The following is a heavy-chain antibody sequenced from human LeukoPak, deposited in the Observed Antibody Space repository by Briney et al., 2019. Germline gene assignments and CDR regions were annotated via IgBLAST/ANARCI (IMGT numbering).Heavy chain of an antibody. D-gene: IGHD2-21*01. CDR1: GLTFSSYW. J-gene: IGHJ3*02. Sequence: GGSLRLSCAASGLTFSSYWMHWVRQAPGKGLVWVSRIKSDGSSTTYADSVKGRFTISRDNAKNTLYLQMNSLRAEDTAVYYWARGSSIVYCGGDCYFDAFDIWGQGTMVTVSS. CDR2: IKSDGSST. CDR3: ARGSSIVYCGGDCYFDAFDI. V-gene: IGHV3-74*01.